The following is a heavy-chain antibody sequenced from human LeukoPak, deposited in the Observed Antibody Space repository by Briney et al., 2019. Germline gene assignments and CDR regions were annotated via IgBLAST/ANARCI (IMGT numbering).Heavy chain of an antibody. CDR1: GFTFGDYV. J-gene: IGHJ4*02. D-gene: IGHD6-6*01. V-gene: IGHV3-30*03. CDR3: AILGAARLRVFDY. CDR2: ISYDGSNK. Sequence: PPGGSLRLSCTASGFTFGDYVMSWVRQAPGKGLEWVAVISYDGSNKYYADSVKGRFTISRDNSKNTLYLQMNSLRAEDTAVYYCAILGAARLRVFDYWGQGTLVTVSS.